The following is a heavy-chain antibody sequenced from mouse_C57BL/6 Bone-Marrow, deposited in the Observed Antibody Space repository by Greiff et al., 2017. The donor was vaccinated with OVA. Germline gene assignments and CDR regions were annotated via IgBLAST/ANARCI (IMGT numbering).Heavy chain of an antibody. D-gene: IGHD2-12*01. J-gene: IGHJ4*01. CDR1: EYEFPSHD. CDR3: ARIMGTYYNAMDY. Sequence: EVKLMESGGGLVQPGESLKLSCESNEYEFPSHDMSWVRKTPEKRLELVAAINSDGGSTYYPDTMERRFIISRDNTKKTLYLQMSSLRSEDTALYYCARIMGTYYNAMDYWGQGTSVTVSS. V-gene: IGHV5-2*01. CDR2: INSDGGST.